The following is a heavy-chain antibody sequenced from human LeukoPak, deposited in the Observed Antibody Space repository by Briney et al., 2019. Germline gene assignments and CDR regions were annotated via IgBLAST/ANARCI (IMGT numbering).Heavy chain of an antibody. CDR2: IWYDGSNE. D-gene: IGHD3-3*01. V-gene: IGHV3-33*01. J-gene: IGHJ4*02. CDR1: AFTFSNYA. Sequence: GGSLRLSCAASAFTFSNYAMHWVRQAPGEGLEWVGMIWYDGSNENYADSVRGRFTISRDNVKNTLYLQMSSLRAEDTAVYYCARGERVNLWIFEGYDYWGRGTLVTVSS. CDR3: ARGERVNLWIFEGYDY.